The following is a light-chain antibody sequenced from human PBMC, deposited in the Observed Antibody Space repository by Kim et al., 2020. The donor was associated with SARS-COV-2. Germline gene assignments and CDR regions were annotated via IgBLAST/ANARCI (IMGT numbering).Light chain of an antibody. CDR2: WAS. J-gene: IGKJ1*01. CDR3: QQYYSVPWA. Sequence: RASINCKSSQSVLYSSNKINYLAWYQQKPGQPPKLLIYWASTRESGVPDRFIGSGSGTDFTLTISSLQAEDVAVYYCQQYYSVPWAFGQGTKVDIK. V-gene: IGKV4-1*01. CDR1: QSVLYSSNKINY.